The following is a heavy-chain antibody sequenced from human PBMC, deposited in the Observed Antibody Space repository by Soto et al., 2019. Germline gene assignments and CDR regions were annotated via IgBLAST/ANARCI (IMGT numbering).Heavy chain of an antibody. CDR1: GFDFGEYA. CDR3: AKDPLGGAVAVPFFDQ. Sequence: EVQLVESGGGLVQPGRSLRLSCTASGFDFGEYAMHWVRQAPGKGLEWVSGMTWNSGNIGYAESVKGRFTISRENANNSLFLQMNSLRPEDTAVYYCAKDPLGGAVAVPFFDQRGQGAQVTVSS. D-gene: IGHD6-19*01. J-gene: IGHJ4*02. CDR2: MTWNSGNI. V-gene: IGHV3-9*01.